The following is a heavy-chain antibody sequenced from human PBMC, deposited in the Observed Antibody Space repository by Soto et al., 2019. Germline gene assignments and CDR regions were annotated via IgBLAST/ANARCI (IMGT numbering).Heavy chain of an antibody. CDR1: GFTFSSYA. J-gene: IGHJ5*02. CDR2: ISGSGGST. D-gene: IGHD3-22*01. CDR3: AKEQYYYDSSGLNWFDP. Sequence: GGSLRLSCAASGFTFSSYAMSWVRQAPGKGLEWVSAISGSGGSTYYADSVKGRFTISRDNSKNTLYLQMNSLRAEDTAVYYCAKEQYYYDSSGLNWFDPWGQGTLVTAPQ. V-gene: IGHV3-23*01.